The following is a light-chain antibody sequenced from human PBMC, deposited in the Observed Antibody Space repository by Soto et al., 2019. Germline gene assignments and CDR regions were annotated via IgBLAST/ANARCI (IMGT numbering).Light chain of an antibody. CDR3: QQGHNWPLT. V-gene: IGKV3-15*01. CDR2: GSS. J-gene: IGKJ2*01. Sequence: EIVMTQSPATLSLSPGERAALSCRASQSINSELAWYQQKPGQPPRLLIYGSSTRATGVPARFTGSESGSEFTLTISRLQSEDFAVYSCQQGHNWPLTFGQGTRLEI. CDR1: QSINSE.